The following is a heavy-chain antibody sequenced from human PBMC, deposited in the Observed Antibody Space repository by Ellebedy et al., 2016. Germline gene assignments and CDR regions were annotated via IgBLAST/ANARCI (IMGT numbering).Heavy chain of an antibody. D-gene: IGHD2-15*01. CDR3: AKDLGAGGGSCFNF. CDR1: GFTFSRYA. V-gene: IGHV3-30*14. CDR2: ISYDGNKK. Sequence: GGSLRLXCEASGFTFSRYAMHWGRQAPGKGLEWVAIISYDGNKKGYGESVKGRFTIDRDNSKNTLYLQMNSLRAEDTAVYYCAKDLGAGGGSCFNFWGQGTLVTVSS. J-gene: IGHJ4*02.